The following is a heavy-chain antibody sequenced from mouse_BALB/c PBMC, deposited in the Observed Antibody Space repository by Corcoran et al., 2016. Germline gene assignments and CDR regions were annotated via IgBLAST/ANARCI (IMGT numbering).Heavy chain of an antibody. CDR1: GYTFTDYY. CDR3: ARDADWYFEV. Sequence: EVQLQQSGPELVKPGASVKMSCKASGYTFTDYYMQWVKQSHGKCLEWIGDINPNNGGTSYNQKFKGKATLTVDKSSSTAYMQLNSLTSDDSAVYDCARDADWYFEVWCAVTTVTVSS. J-gene: IGHJ1*01. V-gene: IGHV1-26*01. CDR2: INPNNGGT.